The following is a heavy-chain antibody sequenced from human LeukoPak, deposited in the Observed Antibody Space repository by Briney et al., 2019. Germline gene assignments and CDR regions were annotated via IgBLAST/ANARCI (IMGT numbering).Heavy chain of an antibody. J-gene: IGHJ4*02. CDR3: ARVQGYCSDGRCLF. V-gene: IGHV1-18*01. D-gene: IGHD2-15*01. CDR2: ITVYNGDT. Sequence: ASVKVSCKTSGYTFTSYGISWVRQAPGRGLEWMGWITVYNGDTSYAQKFQGRVTMTTDTSTSTAYMELTRLTSDDTAVYYCARVQGYCSDGRCLFWGQGTLVTVSS. CDR1: GYTFTSYG.